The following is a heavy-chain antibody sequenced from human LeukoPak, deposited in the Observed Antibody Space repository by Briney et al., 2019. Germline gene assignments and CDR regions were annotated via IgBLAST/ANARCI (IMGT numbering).Heavy chain of an antibody. D-gene: IGHD1-26*01. CDR1: GYSISSGYY. V-gene: IGHV4-38-2*01. CDR3: ARHRPSGSYLDP. J-gene: IGHJ5*02. CDR2: IYHSGST. Sequence: SETLSLTCAVSGYSISSGYYWGWIRQPPGKGLEWIGSIYHSGSTYYSPSLKSRVTISVDTSKNQFSLKLSSVTAADTAVYYCARHRPSGSYLDPWGQGTLVTVSS.